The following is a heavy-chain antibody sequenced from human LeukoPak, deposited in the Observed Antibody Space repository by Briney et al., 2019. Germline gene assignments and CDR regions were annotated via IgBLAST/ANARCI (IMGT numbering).Heavy chain of an antibody. J-gene: IGHJ6*03. V-gene: IGHV5-51*01. D-gene: IGHD2-2*02. Sequence: GESLKISCKGSGYSFTSYWIGWVRQMPGKGLEWMGIIYPGDSDTRYSPSFQGQVPISADKSISTAYLQWSSLKASDTAMYYCARSYCSSTSCYNTGHYYYMDVWGKGTTVTVSS. CDR1: GYSFTSYW. CDR3: ARSYCSSTSCYNTGHYYYMDV. CDR2: IYPGDSDT.